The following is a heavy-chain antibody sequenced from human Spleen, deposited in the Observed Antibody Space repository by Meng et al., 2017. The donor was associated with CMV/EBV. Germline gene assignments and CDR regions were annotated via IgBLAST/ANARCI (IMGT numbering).Heavy chain of an antibody. V-gene: IGHV1-2*02. CDR2: INPDSGGT. D-gene: IGHD3-3*01. CDR1: GYTFTDYY. CDR3: AILYDFWSGDYTGEG. Sequence: ASVKVSCKASGYTFTDYYMHWVRQAPGQGLEWMGWINPDSGGTSYAQKFQGRVTMTRDTSISTAYMELSRLRSDDTAVYYCAILYDFWSGDYTGEGWGQGTTVTVSS. J-gene: IGHJ6*02.